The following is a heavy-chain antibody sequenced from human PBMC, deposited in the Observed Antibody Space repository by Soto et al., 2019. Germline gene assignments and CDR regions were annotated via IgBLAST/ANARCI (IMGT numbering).Heavy chain of an antibody. J-gene: IGHJ4*02. D-gene: IGHD3-10*01. V-gene: IGHV1-3*01. CDR1: GYTFTSYA. CDR2: INAGNGNT. CDR3: AREGADYGSGSYYKRPFNIFDY. Sequence: ASVKVSCKASGYTFTSYAMHWVRQAPGQRLEWMGWINAGNGNTKYSQKFQGRVTITRDTSASTAYMELSSLRSEDTAVYYCAREGADYGSGSYYKRPFNIFDYRGQGTLVTVSS.